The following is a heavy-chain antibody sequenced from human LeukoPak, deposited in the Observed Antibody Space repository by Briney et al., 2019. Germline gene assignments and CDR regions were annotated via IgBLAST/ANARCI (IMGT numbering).Heavy chain of an antibody. CDR1: AFTFSSYA. CDR3: ARDHQSGSHLNFFDY. Sequence: PGGSLRLSCAASAFTFSSYAMNWVRQAPGKGLEWVSSTTFSGDSTYYGDSVKGRFTVSRDNARNSLSLQMNSLRVEDTAVYYCARDHQSGSHLNFFDYWGQGALVTVSS. J-gene: IGHJ4*02. CDR2: TTFSGDST. D-gene: IGHD1-26*01. V-gene: IGHV3-21*06.